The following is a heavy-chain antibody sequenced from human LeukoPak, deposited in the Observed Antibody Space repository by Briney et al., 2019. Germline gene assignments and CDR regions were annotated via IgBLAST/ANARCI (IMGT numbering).Heavy chain of an antibody. CDR3: ARRNISATYYFDY. D-gene: IGHD2-15*01. CDR1: GFTFSDYY. J-gene: IGHJ4*02. Sequence: GGSLRLSCAASGFTFSDYYMSWIRQAPGKGLEWVSYISSSGSTIYYADSVKGRLTISGDNAKNSLFLQMNNLRDEDTAIYYCARRNISATYYFDYWGQGTLVTVSS. CDR2: ISSSGSTI. V-gene: IGHV3-11*01.